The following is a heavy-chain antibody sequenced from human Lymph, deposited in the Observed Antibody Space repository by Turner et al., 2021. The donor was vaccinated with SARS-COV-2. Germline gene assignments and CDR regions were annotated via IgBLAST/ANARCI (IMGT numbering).Heavy chain of an antibody. V-gene: IGHV3-30-3*01. CDR2: ISYDGSNK. J-gene: IGHJ4*02. CDR3: ARDPLWFDY. CDR1: GFTFSSYA. Sequence: QVQLVDSGGGVVQPGRSLRLSCPASGFTFSSYAMHWVRQAPGKGLEWVAVISYDGSNKYYADSVKGRFTISRDNSKNTLYLQMNSLRAEDTAVYYCARDPLWFDYWGQGTLVTVSS. D-gene: IGHD2-21*01.